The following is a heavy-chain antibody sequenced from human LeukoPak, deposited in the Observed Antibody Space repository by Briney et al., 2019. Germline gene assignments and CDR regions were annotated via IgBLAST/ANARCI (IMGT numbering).Heavy chain of an antibody. D-gene: IGHD3-22*01. V-gene: IGHV4-34*01. CDR1: GGSFSGYY. CDR3: ARAFYYYDSSGYFIPPYFDY. CDR2: INHSGST. J-gene: IGHJ4*02. Sequence: SETLSLTCAVYGGSFSGYYWSWIRQPPGKGLEWIGEINHSGSTNYNPSLKSRVTIPVDTSKNQFSLKLSSVTAADTAVYYCARAFYYYDSSGYFIPPYFDYWGQGTLVTVSS.